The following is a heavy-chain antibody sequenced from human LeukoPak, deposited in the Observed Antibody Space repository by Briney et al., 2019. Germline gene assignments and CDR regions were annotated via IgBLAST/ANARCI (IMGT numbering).Heavy chain of an antibody. CDR1: GFTFSRHW. CDR2: INQDGSGK. CDR3: AKDHGILTGDTGI. J-gene: IGHJ4*02. D-gene: IGHD3-9*01. Sequence: PGGSLRLSCATSGFTFSRHWMSWVRQAPGKGLEWVANINQDGSGKYYVDSVKGRFTISRDNSKNTLYLQMNSLRAEDTAVYYCAKDHGILTGDTGIWGQGTLVTVSS. V-gene: IGHV3-7*03.